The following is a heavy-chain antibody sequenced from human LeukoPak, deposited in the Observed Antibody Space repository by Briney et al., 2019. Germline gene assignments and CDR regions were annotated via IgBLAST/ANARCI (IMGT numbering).Heavy chain of an antibody. J-gene: IGHJ3*02. CDR3: ARRTRELGYCSGGSCYHDAFDI. V-gene: IGHV1-8*01. CDR1: GYTFTSYD. D-gene: IGHD2-15*01. CDR2: MNPNSGNT. Sequence: ASVKVSCKASGYTFTSYDIKWVRQAPGQGLEGMGWMNPNSGNTVYAEKFQGRVTMIRNTSISTAYMELSSLRSEDTAVYYCARRTRELGYCSGGSCYHDAFDIWGQGTMVTVSS.